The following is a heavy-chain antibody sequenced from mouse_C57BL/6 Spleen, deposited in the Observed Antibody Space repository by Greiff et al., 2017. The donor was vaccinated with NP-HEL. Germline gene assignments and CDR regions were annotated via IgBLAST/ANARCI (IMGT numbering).Heavy chain of an antibody. Sequence: QVQLQQPGAELVKPGASVKLSCKASGYTFTSYWMHWVKQRPGQGLEWIGMIHPNSGSTNYNEKFKSKATLTVDKSSSTAYMQLSSLTSEDSAVYFCARGLGYGSSRYVDVWGTGTTVTVSS. CDR2: IHPNSGST. J-gene: IGHJ1*03. CDR1: GYTFTSYW. CDR3: ARGLGYGSSRYVDV. D-gene: IGHD1-1*01. V-gene: IGHV1-64*01.